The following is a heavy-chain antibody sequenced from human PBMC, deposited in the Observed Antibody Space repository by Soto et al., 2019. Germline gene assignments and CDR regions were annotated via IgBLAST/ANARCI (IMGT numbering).Heavy chain of an antibody. CDR1: GFTFSSYS. Sequence: GGSKRLSCAASGFTFSSYSMNWVRQDTGKGLEWVSSISSSSSYIYYADSVKGRFTISRDNAKNSLYLQMNSLRAEDTAVYYCARDQPTLYCSSTSCGNDVWGQGTTVTVSS. J-gene: IGHJ6*02. CDR2: ISSSSSYI. V-gene: IGHV3-21*01. D-gene: IGHD2-2*01. CDR3: ARDQPTLYCSSTSCGNDV.